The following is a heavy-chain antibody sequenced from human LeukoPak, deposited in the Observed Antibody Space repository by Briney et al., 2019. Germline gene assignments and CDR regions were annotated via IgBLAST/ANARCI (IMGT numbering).Heavy chain of an antibody. CDR3: ARVVVPAGWYFDL. CDR1: GGSISSYY. CDR2: IYYSGST. J-gene: IGHJ2*01. Sequence: SETLSLTCTVSGGSISSYYWSWIRQPPGKGLEWIGYIYYSGSTNCNPSLKSRVTISVDTSKNQFSLKLSSVTAADTAVYYCARVVVPAGWYFDLWGRGTLVTVSS. V-gene: IGHV4-59*01. D-gene: IGHD2-2*01.